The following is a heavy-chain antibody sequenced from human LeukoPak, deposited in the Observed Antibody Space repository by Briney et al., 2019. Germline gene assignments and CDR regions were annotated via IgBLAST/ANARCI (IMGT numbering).Heavy chain of an antibody. CDR1: GDSISSQY. V-gene: IGHV4-59*11. Sequence: TPSETLSLICTVSGDSISSQYWSWIRQPPGKGLEWIGYIYYSGSTNYNPSLKSRVTISVDTSKNQFSLKLSSVTAADTAVYYCARDRGELAAMDYFDYWGQGTLVTVSS. J-gene: IGHJ4*02. D-gene: IGHD5-18*01. CDR2: IYYSGST. CDR3: ARDRGELAAMDYFDY.